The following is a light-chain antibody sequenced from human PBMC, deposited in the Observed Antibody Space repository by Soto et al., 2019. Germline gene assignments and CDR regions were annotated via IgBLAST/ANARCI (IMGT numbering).Light chain of an antibody. CDR1: QSVSSSY. Sequence: EIVLTQSPGTLSLSPGERATLSCRASQSVSSSYLAWYQQKPGQAPRLLIYGASTRATGIPDRFSCSGSGTDLTLTISRLETEDFAVYYCQLYDNSLYTFGQGTNLDIK. V-gene: IGKV3-20*01. CDR2: GAS. J-gene: IGKJ2*01. CDR3: QLYDNSLYT.